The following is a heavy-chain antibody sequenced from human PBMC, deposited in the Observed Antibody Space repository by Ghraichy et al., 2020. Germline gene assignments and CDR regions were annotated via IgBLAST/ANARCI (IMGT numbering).Heavy chain of an antibody. V-gene: IGHV3-48*02. CDR1: GFTLRSYS. CDR3: TRDTPNIPNNC. D-gene: IGHD2-2*02. J-gene: IGHJ4*02. Sequence: GGSLRLSCAASGFTLRSYSMNWVRQAPGKGLEWISYISDSGASIHYADSVKGRFTLSSDIAQNSLYLQMNSLRDEDTSVYYCTRDTPNIPNNCWGQGTLVTVSS. CDR2: ISDSGASI.